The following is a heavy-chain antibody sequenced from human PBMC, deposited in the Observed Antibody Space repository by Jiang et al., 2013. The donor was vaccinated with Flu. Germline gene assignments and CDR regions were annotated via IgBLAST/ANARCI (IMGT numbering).Heavy chain of an antibody. CDR1: GFTVSSNY. V-gene: IGHV3-66*02. Sequence: VQLLESGGGLVQPGGSLRLSCAASGFTVSSNYMSWVRQAPGKGLEWVSVIYSGGSTYYADSVKGRFTISRDNSKNTLYLQMNSLRAEDTAVYYCASSGYNYYYGMDVWGQGTTVTVSS. J-gene: IGHJ6*02. CDR3: ASSGYNYYYGMDV. CDR2: IYSGGST. D-gene: IGHD3-9*01.